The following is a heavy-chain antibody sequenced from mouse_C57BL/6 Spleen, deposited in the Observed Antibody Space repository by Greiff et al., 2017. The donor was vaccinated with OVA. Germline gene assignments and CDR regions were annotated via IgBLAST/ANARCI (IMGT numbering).Heavy chain of an antibody. CDR2: ISDGGSYT. Sequence: EVQRVESGGGLVKPGGSLKLSCAASGFTFSSYAMSWVRQTPEKRLEWVATISDGGSYTYYPDNVKGRFTISRDNAKNNLYLQMSHLKSEDTAMYYCARDTLLRGFDYWGQGTTLTVSS. D-gene: IGHD1-1*01. V-gene: IGHV5-4*01. CDR3: ARDTLLRGFDY. J-gene: IGHJ2*01. CDR1: GFTFSSYA.